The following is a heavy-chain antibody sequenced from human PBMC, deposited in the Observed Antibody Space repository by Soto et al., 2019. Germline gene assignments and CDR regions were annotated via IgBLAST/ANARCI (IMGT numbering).Heavy chain of an antibody. V-gene: IGHV3-23*01. CDR2: ISGSGGST. CDR1: GFTFSSYA. Sequence: GGSLRLSCAASGFTFSSYAMSWVRQAPGKGLEWVSAISGSGGSTYYADSVKGRFTISRDNSKNTLYLQMNSLRAEDTAVYYCAKDYYDSSGYRAGFDYWGQGTLVTVSS. D-gene: IGHD3-22*01. CDR3: AKDYYDSSGYRAGFDY. J-gene: IGHJ4*02.